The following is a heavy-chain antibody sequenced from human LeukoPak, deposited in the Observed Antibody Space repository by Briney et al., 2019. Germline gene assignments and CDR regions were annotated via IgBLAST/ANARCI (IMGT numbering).Heavy chain of an antibody. CDR3: AKHMGESEYYGMDV. J-gene: IGHJ6*02. Sequence: GGSLRLSCAAPGFTFNNFAMSWVRQAPGKGLEWVSTIIGSVVSTNYADSVKGRFTISRDNSKNTLYLQMNSLRAEDTAVYYCAKHMGESEYYGMDVWGQGTTVTVSS. CDR2: IIGSVVST. V-gene: IGHV3-23*01. D-gene: IGHD3-16*01. CDR1: GFTFNNFA.